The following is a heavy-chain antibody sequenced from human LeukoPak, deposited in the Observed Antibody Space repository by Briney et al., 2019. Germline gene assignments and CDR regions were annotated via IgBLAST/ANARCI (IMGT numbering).Heavy chain of an antibody. CDR2: INHSGST. D-gene: IGHD4-17*01. CDR3: ARGTSGDYVDY. CDR1: GGSFSGYY. J-gene: IGHJ4*02. Sequence: SETLSLTCAVYGGSFSGYYWSWIRQPPGKGLEWVGEINHSGSTNYNPSLKSRVTISVDTSKNQFSLKLSSVTAADTAVYYCARGTSGDYVDYWGQGTLVTVSS. V-gene: IGHV4-34*01.